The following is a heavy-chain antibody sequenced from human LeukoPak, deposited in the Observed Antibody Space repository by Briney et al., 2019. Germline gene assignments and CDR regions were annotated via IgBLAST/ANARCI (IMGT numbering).Heavy chain of an antibody. CDR2: LYSGDTT. Sequence: GGSLTLSCEASGFTVATKYMNWVRQAPGKGLEWASILYSGDTTYYSDSVKDRFTVSRDSSKNTLYLHINSLRAEDTAVYYCARVGDHFHWYLDLWGRGALVTASS. D-gene: IGHD3-3*02. CDR3: ARVGDHFHWYLDL. V-gene: IGHV3-53*01. J-gene: IGHJ2*01. CDR1: GFTVATKY.